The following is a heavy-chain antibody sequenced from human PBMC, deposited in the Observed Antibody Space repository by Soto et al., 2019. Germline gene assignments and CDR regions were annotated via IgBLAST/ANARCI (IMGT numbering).Heavy chain of an antibody. CDR1: GYTFTGYY. D-gene: IGHD3-9*01. CDR3: ARDQHYFDWLVVYYGMDV. V-gene: IGHV1-2*02. Sequence: ASVKVSCKDSGYTFTGYYMHWVRQAPGQGLEWMGWINPNSGGTNYAQKFHGRVTMTRDTSISTAYMELSRMRFDDTAVYYCARDQHYFDWLVVYYGMDVSGQGTTLTVYS. CDR2: INPNSGGT. J-gene: IGHJ6*02.